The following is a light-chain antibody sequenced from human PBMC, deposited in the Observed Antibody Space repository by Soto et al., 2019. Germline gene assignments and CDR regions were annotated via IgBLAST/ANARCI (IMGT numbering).Light chain of an antibody. CDR2: WAS. J-gene: IGKJ1*01. Sequence: DIVMTQSPDSLAVSLGESATINCKSSQSVLYSSNNKNYLAWYQQKPGQPPKLLIYWASTRESGVPDRFSGSGSGTDFTLTISSLQAEDVAVYYCQQYYSTPPTWTFXQGTK. V-gene: IGKV4-1*01. CDR3: QQYYSTPPTWT. CDR1: QSVLYSSNNKNY.